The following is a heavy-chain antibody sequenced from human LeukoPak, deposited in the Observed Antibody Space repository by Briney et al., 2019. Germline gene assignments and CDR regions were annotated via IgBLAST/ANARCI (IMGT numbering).Heavy chain of an antibody. D-gene: IGHD3-9*01. V-gene: IGHV4-39*07. J-gene: IGHJ4*02. CDR1: GGSISSSTYY. Sequence: PSETLSLTCTVSGGSISSSTYYWGWIRQPPGKGLEWIGSISYSGNTYYNPSLKSRVTISVDTSKNQFSLKLSSVTAADTDVYYCARDQRYFDWLLIYFDYWGQGTLVTVSS. CDR3: ARDQRYFDWLLIYFDY. CDR2: ISYSGNT.